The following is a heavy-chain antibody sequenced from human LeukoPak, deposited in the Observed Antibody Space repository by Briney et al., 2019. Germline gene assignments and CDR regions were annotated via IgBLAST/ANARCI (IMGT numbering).Heavy chain of an antibody. D-gene: IGHD3-16*01. CDR3: AKDNDYTYNYFDY. CDR1: GFTFSKYA. V-gene: IGHV3-23*01. CDR2: ISGSGGST. Sequence: PGGSLRLSCAASGFTFSKYAMSWVRQAPGKGLEWVSAISGSGGSTFYADSVRGRFIISRDNSKNTVYLQMNSLRAEDTALYYCAKDNDYTYNYFDYWGQGTLVTVSS. J-gene: IGHJ4*02.